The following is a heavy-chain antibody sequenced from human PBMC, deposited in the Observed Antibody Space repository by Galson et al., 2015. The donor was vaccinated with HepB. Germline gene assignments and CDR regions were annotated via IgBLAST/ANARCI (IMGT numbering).Heavy chain of an antibody. CDR3: AKDISSGIAAAGTDY. CDR1: GFTFDDYA. J-gene: IGHJ4*02. D-gene: IGHD6-13*01. V-gene: IGHV3-9*01. Sequence: SLRLSCAASGFTFDDYAMHWVRQAPGKGLEWVSGISWNSGSIGYADSVKGRFTISRDNAKNSLYLQMNSLRAEDTALYYCAKDISSGIAAAGTDYWGQGTLVTVSS. CDR2: ISWNSGSI.